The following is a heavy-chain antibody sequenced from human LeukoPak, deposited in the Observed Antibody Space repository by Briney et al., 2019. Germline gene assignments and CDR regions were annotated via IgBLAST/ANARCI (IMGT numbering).Heavy chain of an antibody. CDR2: INTNTGNP. V-gene: IGHV7-4-1*02. CDR3: ARDGLRSCTSSSCYPGEDAFDI. CDR1: GYTINSYA. Sequence: GASVKVSCKASGYTINSYAMNWVRQAPGQGLEWMAWINTNTGNPTYAQGFTGRFVFSLDTSTSTAYLHISGLKAEDTAVYYCARDGLRSCTSSSCYPGEDAFDIWGQGTMVTVSS. J-gene: IGHJ3*02. D-gene: IGHD2-2*01.